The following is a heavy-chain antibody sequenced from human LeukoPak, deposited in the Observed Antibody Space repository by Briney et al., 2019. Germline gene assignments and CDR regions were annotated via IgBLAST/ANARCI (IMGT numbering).Heavy chain of an antibody. Sequence: ASVKVSCKASGYTFTGYYMHWVRRAPGQGLEWMGRINPNSGGTNYAQKFQGRVTMTRDTSISTAYMELSRLRSDDTAVYYCARSIWGSPSDYWGQGTLVTVSS. J-gene: IGHJ4*02. CDR2: INPNSGGT. D-gene: IGHD7-27*01. V-gene: IGHV1-2*06. CDR3: ARSIWGSPSDY. CDR1: GYTFTGYY.